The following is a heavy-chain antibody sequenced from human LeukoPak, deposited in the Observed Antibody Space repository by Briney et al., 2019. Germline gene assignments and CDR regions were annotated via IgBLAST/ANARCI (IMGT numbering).Heavy chain of an antibody. CDR1: GFTFSSYS. D-gene: IGHD3-22*01. CDR2: ISSSSSYI. V-gene: IGHV3-21*01. J-gene: IGHJ3*02. CDR3: ARERYYYDSSGYPADAFDI. Sequence: GGSLRLSCAASGFTFSSYSMNWVRQAPGKGVEWVSSISSSSSYIYYADSVKGRFTISRDNAKNSLYLQMNSLRAEDTAVYYCARERYYYDSSGYPADAFDIWGQGTMVTVSS.